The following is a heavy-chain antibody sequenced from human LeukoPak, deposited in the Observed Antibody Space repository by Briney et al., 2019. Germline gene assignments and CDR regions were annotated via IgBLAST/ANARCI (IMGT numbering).Heavy chain of an antibody. CDR3: ARVQSRLSWFDP. CDR1: GGSISSYY. J-gene: IGHJ5*02. V-gene: IGHV4-59*12. Sequence: PSETLSLTCTVSGGSISSYYWSWIRQPPGKGLEWIGYIYYSGSANYHPSLKSRVTISVDTSKNQFSLKLSSVTAADTAVYYCARVQSRLSWFDPWGQGTLVTVSS. CDR2: IYYSGSA.